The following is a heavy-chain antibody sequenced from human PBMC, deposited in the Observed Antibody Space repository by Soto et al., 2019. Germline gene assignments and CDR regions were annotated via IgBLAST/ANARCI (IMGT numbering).Heavy chain of an antibody. J-gene: IGHJ6*02. V-gene: IGHV4-31*03. CDR1: GGSISSGGYY. D-gene: IGHD4-17*01. Sequence: SETLSLTCTVSGGSISSGGYYWSWIRQHPGKGLEWIGYIYYSGSTYYNPSLKSRVTISVDTSKNQFSLKLSSVTAADTAVYYCARDLYGDYYYYGMDVWGHGTTVTVSS. CDR2: IYYSGST. CDR3: ARDLYGDYYYYGMDV.